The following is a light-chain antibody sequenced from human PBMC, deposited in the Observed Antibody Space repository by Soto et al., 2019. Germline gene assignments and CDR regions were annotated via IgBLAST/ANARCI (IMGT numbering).Light chain of an antibody. J-gene: IGLJ1*01. Sequence: QSVLTQPPSVSGAPGQRVTISCTGSSSNIGAGHDVHWYQQLPGTAPKLLIYGDSNRPSGVPDRFSGSKSGASASLAITGLQAEDEAEYHCLSYDSDLSSPRSVFGTGTKLTVL. CDR1: SSNIGAGHD. CDR2: GDS. V-gene: IGLV1-40*01. CDR3: LSYDSDLSSPRSV.